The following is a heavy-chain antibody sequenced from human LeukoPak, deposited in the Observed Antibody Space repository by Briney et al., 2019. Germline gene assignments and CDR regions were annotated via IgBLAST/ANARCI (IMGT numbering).Heavy chain of an antibody. CDR3: ARDVYSSSWYSTYCYYYYMDV. V-gene: IGHV1-2*02. CDR2: INPNSGGT. J-gene: IGHJ6*03. Sequence: ASVKVSCKASGYTFTGYYMHWVRQAPGQGLEWMGWINPNSGGTNYAQKFQGRVTMTRDTSISTAYMELSRLRSDDTAVYYCARDVYSSSWYSTYCYYYYMDVWGKGTTVTVSS. CDR1: GYTFTGYY. D-gene: IGHD6-13*01.